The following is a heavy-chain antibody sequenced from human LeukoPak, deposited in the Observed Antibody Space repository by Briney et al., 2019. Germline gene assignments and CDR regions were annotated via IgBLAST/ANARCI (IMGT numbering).Heavy chain of an antibody. CDR3: ARLKDGYYFDY. CDR2: IYYSGST. J-gene: IGHJ4*02. Sequence: SETLSLTCTVSGASISSGGYYWSWIRQHPGKGLEWIGYIYYSGSTYYTPSLKSRVTISVDTSKNQFSLKLSSVTAADTAVYYCARLKDGYYFDYWGQGTLVTVSS. D-gene: IGHD4-17*01. V-gene: IGHV4-31*03. CDR1: GASISSGGYY.